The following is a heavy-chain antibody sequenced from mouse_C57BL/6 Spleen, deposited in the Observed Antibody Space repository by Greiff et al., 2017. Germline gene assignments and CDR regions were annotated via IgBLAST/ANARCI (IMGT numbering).Heavy chain of an antibody. Sequence: QVQLQQSGAELVKPGASVKLSCKASGYTFTSYWMHWVKQRPGQGLEWIGMIHPNSGSTNYNEKFKSKATLTVDKSSSTAYMQLSSLTSEDSAVYYCARGEIDGYLDYWGQGTTLTVSS. CDR2: IHPNSGST. CDR1: GYTFTSYW. V-gene: IGHV1-64*01. CDR3: ARGEIDGYLDY. D-gene: IGHD2-3*01. J-gene: IGHJ2*01.